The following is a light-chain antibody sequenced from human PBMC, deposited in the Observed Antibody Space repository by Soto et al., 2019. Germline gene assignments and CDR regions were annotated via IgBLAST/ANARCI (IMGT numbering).Light chain of an antibody. CDR3: QQYNTYSKT. J-gene: IGKJ1*01. Sequence: DFQMTQSPSTLSASVGDRLTITCRASQSISNWLAWYQQRPGKAPKLLIFDASSLESGVPSRFSGSGSGTEFTLTISSLQPDDFATYYCQQYNTYSKTFGQGTKVDI. CDR2: DAS. V-gene: IGKV1-5*01. CDR1: QSISNW.